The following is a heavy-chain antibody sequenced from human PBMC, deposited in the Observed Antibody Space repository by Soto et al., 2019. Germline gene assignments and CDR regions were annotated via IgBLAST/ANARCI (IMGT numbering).Heavy chain of an antibody. J-gene: IGHJ4*02. Sequence: EVQLVESGGGLVQPGGSLRLSCAVSGFIVSSNYMSWVRQAPGKGLEWVSVIYTDGSTYYADSVKGRFTISRDTSKNTLYLQMNRLRAEDTAVYYCAVDDGDRFGNWGQGTLVTVSS. CDR3: AVDDGDRFGN. CDR2: IYTDGST. CDR1: GFIVSSNY. V-gene: IGHV3-66*01. D-gene: IGHD4-17*01.